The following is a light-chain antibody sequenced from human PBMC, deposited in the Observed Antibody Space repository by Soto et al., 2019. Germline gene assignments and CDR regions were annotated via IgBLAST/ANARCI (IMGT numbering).Light chain of an antibody. CDR1: QSISSW. Sequence: DIQMTQSPSSLSASVGDRVSITCRASQSISSWLAWYQQKPGKAPKLXXYEASSLESGVPSRFSGSGSGTEFTLTISSLQPDDFATYYCQQYSSSSEWTFGQGTKVDIK. J-gene: IGKJ1*01. CDR3: QQYSSSSEWT. V-gene: IGKV1-5*01. CDR2: EAS.